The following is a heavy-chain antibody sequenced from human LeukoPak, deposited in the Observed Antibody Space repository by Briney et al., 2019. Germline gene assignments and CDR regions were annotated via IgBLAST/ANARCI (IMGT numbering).Heavy chain of an antibody. Sequence: GGSLRLSCAASGFTFSYYSMSWVRQAPGKGLEWVAVISYDGSNKYYADSVKGRFTISRDNSKNTLYLQMNNLRAEDTAVYYCARATYYDFWSGYPIYYYYGMDVWGQGTTVTVSS. J-gene: IGHJ6*02. D-gene: IGHD3-3*01. V-gene: IGHV3-30-3*01. CDR1: GFTFSYYS. CDR2: ISYDGSNK. CDR3: ARATYYDFWSGYPIYYYYGMDV.